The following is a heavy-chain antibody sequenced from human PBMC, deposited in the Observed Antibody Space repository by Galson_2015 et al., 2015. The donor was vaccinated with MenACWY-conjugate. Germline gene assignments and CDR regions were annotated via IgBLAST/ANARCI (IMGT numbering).Heavy chain of an antibody. CDR2: VSADATKT. CDR1: DFTFSSYS. Sequence: SLRLSCAASDFTFSSYSIHWVRQPPGQGLEWVAAVSADATKTVYTDSVKARFTISLDNSKNTLYLQMNSLRADDTAVYYCAKDWSVPYSTISYYFYMDVWGKGTTVTVSS. V-gene: IGHV3-30*04. J-gene: IGHJ6*03. CDR3: AKDWSVPYSTISYYFYMDV. D-gene: IGHD6-13*01.